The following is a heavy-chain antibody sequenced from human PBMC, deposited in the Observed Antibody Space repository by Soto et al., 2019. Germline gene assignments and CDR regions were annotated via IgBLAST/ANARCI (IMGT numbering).Heavy chain of an antibody. Sequence: QVQLVESGGGVVQPGRSLRLSCAASGFIFSSYGIHWVRQAPGKGLEWVASISYDGSDKYYADSVKGRFTISRDNSKDTLYLQMDSLSPEDTALYYCAKTPWERYYSHYLDSWGKGALVTVSS. CDR1: GFIFSSYG. J-gene: IGHJ4*02. CDR2: ISYDGSDK. V-gene: IGHV3-30*18. D-gene: IGHD3-10*01. CDR3: AKTPWERYYSHYLDS.